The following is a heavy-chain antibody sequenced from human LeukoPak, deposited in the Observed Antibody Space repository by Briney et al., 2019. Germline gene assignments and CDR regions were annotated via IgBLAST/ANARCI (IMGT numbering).Heavy chain of an antibody. CDR3: AKDRGSGWYTFGY. CDR1: GFTFSSYG. V-gene: IGHV3-30*18. Sequence: GGSLRLSCAASGFTFSSYGMHWVRQVPGKGLEWVAVISYDGSNKYYADSVKGRFTISRDNSKNTLYLQMNSLRAEDTAVYYCAKDRGSGWYTFGYWGQGTLVTVSS. CDR2: ISYDGSNK. D-gene: IGHD6-19*01. J-gene: IGHJ4*02.